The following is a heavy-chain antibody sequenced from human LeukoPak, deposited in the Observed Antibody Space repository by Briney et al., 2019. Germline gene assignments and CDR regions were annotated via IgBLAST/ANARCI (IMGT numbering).Heavy chain of an antibody. CDR1: GGSFSGYY. J-gene: IGHJ4*02. D-gene: IGHD6-19*01. CDR3: ARGPPPGSSVDY. Sequence: PSETLSLTCAVYGGSFSGYYWSWIRQPPGQGLEWIGEINHSGSTNYNPSLKSRVTISEDTSKNQFSLKLSSVTAADTAVYYCARGPPPGSSVDYWGQGTLVTVSS. CDR2: INHSGST. V-gene: IGHV4-34*01.